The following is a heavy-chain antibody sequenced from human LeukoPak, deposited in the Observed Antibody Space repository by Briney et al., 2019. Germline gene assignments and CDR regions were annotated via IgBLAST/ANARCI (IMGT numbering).Heavy chain of an antibody. D-gene: IGHD2-15*01. CDR2: IIPILGIA. V-gene: IGHV1-69*02. CDR1: GGTFSSYT. J-gene: IGHJ4*02. Sequence: ASVKVSCKASGGTFSSYTISWVRQAPGQGLEWMGRIIPILGIANYAQKFQGRVTITADKSTSTAYMELSSLRSEDTAVYYCAGDLDIVVVVAATLRYWGQGTPVTVSS. CDR3: AGDLDIVVVVAATLRY.